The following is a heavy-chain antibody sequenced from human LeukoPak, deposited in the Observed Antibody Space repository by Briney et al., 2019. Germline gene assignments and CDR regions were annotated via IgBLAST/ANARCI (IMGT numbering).Heavy chain of an antibody. CDR1: GGSISSSSYY. CDR3: ARGGLFTIFGVVSSRYYYYMDV. J-gene: IGHJ6*03. CDR2: IYYSGST. V-gene: IGHV4-39*07. D-gene: IGHD3-3*01. Sequence: SSETLSLTCTVSGGSISSSSYYWGWIRQPPGKGPEWIGSIYYSGSTYYNPSLKSRVTISVDTSKNQFSLKLSSVTAADTAVYYCARGGLFTIFGVVSSRYYYYMDVWGKGTTVTVSS.